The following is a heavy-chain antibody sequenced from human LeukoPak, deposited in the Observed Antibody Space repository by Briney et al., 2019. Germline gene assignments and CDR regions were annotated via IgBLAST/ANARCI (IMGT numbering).Heavy chain of an antibody. CDR3: ARGDVSYGSSGYYYY. J-gene: IGHJ4*02. D-gene: IGHD3-22*01. Sequence: ASVKVSCKASGYTFTGYYMHWVRQAPGQGLEWMGWINPNSGGTNYAQKFQGRVTMTTDTSISTAYMELSRLRSDDTAVYYCARGDVSYGSSGYYYYWGQGTLVTVSS. CDR1: GYTFTGYY. V-gene: IGHV1-2*02. CDR2: INPNSGGT.